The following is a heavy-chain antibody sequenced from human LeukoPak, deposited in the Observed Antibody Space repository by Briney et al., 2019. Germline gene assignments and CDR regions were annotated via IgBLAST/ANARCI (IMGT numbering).Heavy chain of an antibody. J-gene: IGHJ3*02. CDR3: ARSKGYSYGYVRVYDAFDI. V-gene: IGHV4-39*07. Sequence: RSSETLSLTCTVSGGSISSSSYYWSWIRQPPGKGLEWVGEINHSGSTNYNPSLKSRVTISVDTSKNQFSLKLSSVTAADTAVYYCARSKGYSYGYVRVYDAFDIWGQGTMVTVSS. CDR1: GGSISSSSYY. CDR2: INHSGST. D-gene: IGHD5-18*01.